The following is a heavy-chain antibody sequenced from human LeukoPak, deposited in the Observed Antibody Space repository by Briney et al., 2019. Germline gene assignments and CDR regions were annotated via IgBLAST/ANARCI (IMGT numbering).Heavy chain of an antibody. J-gene: IGHJ4*02. CDR1: ATSLSPLH. CDR3: ARKDGDY. Sequence: SETISLTSPLSATSLSPLHWTWFRHPAEHRMECIGLIYFTGTATLNPSLRSRVAMSGDLAKNQRFLKLASMTAADTAMYYCARKDGDYWGQGTLVSVSS. V-gene: IGHV4-4*07. CDR2: IYFTGTA.